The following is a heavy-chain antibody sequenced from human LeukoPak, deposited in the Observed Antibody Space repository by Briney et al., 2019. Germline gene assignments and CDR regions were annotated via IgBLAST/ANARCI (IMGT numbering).Heavy chain of an antibody. CDR1: GGSFSGYY. D-gene: IGHD3-10*01. CDR2: IYYSGST. V-gene: IGHV4-59*01. Sequence: PSETLSLTCAVYGGSFSGYYWSWIRQPPGKGLEWIGYIYYSGSTNYNPSLKSRVTISVDTSKNQFSLKLSSVTAADTAVYYCARDMGGHGSGPFDYWGQGTPVTVSS. CDR3: ARDMGGHGSGPFDY. J-gene: IGHJ4*02.